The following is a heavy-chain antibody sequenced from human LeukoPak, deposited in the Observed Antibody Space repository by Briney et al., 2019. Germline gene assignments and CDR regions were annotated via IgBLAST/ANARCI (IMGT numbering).Heavy chain of an antibody. D-gene: IGHD1-26*01. V-gene: IGHV3-11*05. Sequence: PGGSLRLSCAASGFTFSDYYMSWIRQAPGKGLEWVSYISSSSSYTNYADSVKGRFTISRDNAKNSLYLQMNSLRAEDTAVYYCARGFVGIVGATEDYFDYWGQGTLVTVSS. CDR2: ISSSSSYT. CDR3: ARGFVGIVGATEDYFDY. J-gene: IGHJ4*02. CDR1: GFTFSDYY.